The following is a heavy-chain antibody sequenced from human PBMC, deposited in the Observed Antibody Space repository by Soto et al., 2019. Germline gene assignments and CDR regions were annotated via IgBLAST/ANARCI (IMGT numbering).Heavy chain of an antibody. V-gene: IGHV1-58*01. CDR2: IVVDSGNT. CDR3: ARHGGYYDRPAFDI. CDR1: GFTFTSSA. J-gene: IGHJ3*02. Sequence: SVKVSCKASGFTFTSSAVQWVRQARGQRLERIGWIVVDSGNTNYAQKLQGRVTMTTDISTSTAYMELRSLRSDDTAVYYCARHGGYYDRPAFDIWGQGTMVTVSS. D-gene: IGHD3-22*01.